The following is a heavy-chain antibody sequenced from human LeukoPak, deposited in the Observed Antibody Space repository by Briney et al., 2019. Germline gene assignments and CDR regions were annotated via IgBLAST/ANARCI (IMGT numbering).Heavy chain of an antibody. D-gene: IGHD5-18*01. CDR1: GESLSGYY. J-gene: IGHJ4*02. CDR2: INHSGGT. Sequence: SETLSLTCVVYGESLSGYYCNWIRQPPGKGLEGIGEINHSGGTNYNPSLKSRVTISVATSMTVFSLKLSCVTAADTAVYYCARSQLWSLFSYWGQGTLVTVSS. V-gene: IGHV4-34*01. CDR3: ARSQLWSLFSY.